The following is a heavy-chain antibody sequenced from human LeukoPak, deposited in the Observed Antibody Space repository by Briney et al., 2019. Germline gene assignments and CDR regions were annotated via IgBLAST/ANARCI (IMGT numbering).Heavy chain of an antibody. CDR3: AGASYDSSGVH. CDR1: GGSISSYY. V-gene: IGHV4-59*01. D-gene: IGHD3-22*01. CDR2: IYYSGST. Sequence: SETLSLTCTVSGGSISSYYRSWIRQPPGKGLEWIGYIYYSGSTNYNPSLKSRVTISVDTSKNQFSLKLSSVTAADTAVYYCAGASYDSSGVHWGQGTLVTVSS. J-gene: IGHJ4*02.